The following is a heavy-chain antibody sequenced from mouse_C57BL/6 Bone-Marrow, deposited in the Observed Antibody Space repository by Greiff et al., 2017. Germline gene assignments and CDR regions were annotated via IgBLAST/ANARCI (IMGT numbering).Heavy chain of an antibody. CDR2: IHPNSGST. V-gene: IGHV1-64*01. CDR3: ARIGGITTVAY. CDR1: GYTFTSYW. J-gene: IGHJ2*01. D-gene: IGHD1-1*01. Sequence: QVQLQQPGAELVKPGASVKLSCKASGYTFTSYWMHWVNQRPGHGLEWIGMIHPNSGSTNYNEKFKSKATLTVDKSSSTAYMQLSSLTAEDSAVXYCARIGGITTVAYWGQGTTLTVSS.